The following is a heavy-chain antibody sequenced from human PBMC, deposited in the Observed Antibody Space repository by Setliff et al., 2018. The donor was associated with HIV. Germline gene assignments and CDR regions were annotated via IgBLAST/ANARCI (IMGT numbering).Heavy chain of an antibody. Sequence: GGSMRLSCAASGFSFNNYAMSWVRQAPGQGLEWVSGISDSGVSTDYADSVKGRFTISRDNSKNTLYLQMNSLRAEDTAVYYCAKYSSSSVFFDFWGQGTLVTVSS. V-gene: IGHV3-23*01. CDR3: AKYSSSSVFFDF. D-gene: IGHD6-6*01. J-gene: IGHJ4*02. CDR2: ISDSGVST. CDR1: GFSFNNYA.